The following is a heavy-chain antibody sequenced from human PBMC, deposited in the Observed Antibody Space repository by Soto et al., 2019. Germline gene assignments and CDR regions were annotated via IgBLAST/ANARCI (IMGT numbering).Heavy chain of an antibody. CDR3: ARDRIVKGYQGSYFDY. V-gene: IGHV4-31*03. Sequence: QVQLQESGPGLVEPSQTLTLTCTVSGGSISSGGYYWSWIRQHTGKGLEWIGYIYYSGSTYYNPSLKSRVTISVDTSKNQFARKLSSVTAADTAVYYCARDRIVKGYQGSYFDYWGQGTLVTVSS. CDR2: IYYSGST. J-gene: IGHJ4*02. D-gene: IGHD1-26*01. CDR1: GGSISSGGYY.